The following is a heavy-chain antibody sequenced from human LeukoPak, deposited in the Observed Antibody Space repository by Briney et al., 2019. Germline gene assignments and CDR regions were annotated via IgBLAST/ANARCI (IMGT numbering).Heavy chain of an antibody. CDR3: ARGPTYYDSSGQVPFDY. V-gene: IGHV3-48*01. J-gene: IGHJ4*02. Sequence: GGSLRLSCAASGFTFSTYSMNWVRQAPGKGLEWVSYISSSSSTIYYADSVKGRFTISRDNAKNSLYLQMNSLRAEDTAVYYCARGPTYYDSSGQVPFDYWGQGTLVTVSS. CDR1: GFTFSTYS. CDR2: ISSSSSTI. D-gene: IGHD3-22*01.